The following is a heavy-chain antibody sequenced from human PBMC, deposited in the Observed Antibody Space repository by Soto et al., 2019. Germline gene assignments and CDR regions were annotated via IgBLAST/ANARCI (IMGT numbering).Heavy chain of an antibody. CDR2: IIPIFGTA. V-gene: IGHV1-69*06. J-gene: IGHJ5*02. Sequence: GASVKVSCKASGGTFSSYAISWVRQAPGQGLEWMGGIIPIFGTANYAQKFQGRVTITADKSTSTAYMELSSLRSEDTAVYYCARDIDSRGSLYHWFDPWGQGTLVTVSS. CDR3: ARDIDSRGSLYHWFDP. D-gene: IGHD3-22*01. CDR1: GGTFSSYA.